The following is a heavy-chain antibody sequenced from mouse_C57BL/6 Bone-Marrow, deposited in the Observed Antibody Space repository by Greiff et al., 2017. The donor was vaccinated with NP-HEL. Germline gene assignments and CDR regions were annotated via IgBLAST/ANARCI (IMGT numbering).Heavy chain of an antibody. CDR1: GFTFSDYY. CDR3: ARPMCRGSWFAY. CDR2: ISNGGGST. V-gene: IGHV5-12*01. J-gene: IGHJ3*01. D-gene: IGHD6-5*01. Sequence: EVKLVESGGGLVQPGGSLKLSCAASGFTFSDYYMYWVRQTPEKRLEWVAYISNGGGSTYYPDTVKGRYTISRDNAKNTLYLQVSRLKSEDTAMYFCARPMCRGSWFAYWGQGTLVTVAA.